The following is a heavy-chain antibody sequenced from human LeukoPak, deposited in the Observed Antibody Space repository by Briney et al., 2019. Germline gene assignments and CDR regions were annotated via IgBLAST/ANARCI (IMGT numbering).Heavy chain of an antibody. Sequence: GGSLRLSCAASGFTFSSYWMSWVRQAPGKGLEWLAVIWYDGNTKYYSDSVKGRFTISRDSSKNTLYLEMNSLRAEDTAVYYCARDEVITFRLFDHWGQGTLVTVSS. D-gene: IGHD1-14*01. V-gene: IGHV3-33*08. CDR1: GFTFSSYW. J-gene: IGHJ4*02. CDR2: IWYDGNTK. CDR3: ARDEVITFRLFDH.